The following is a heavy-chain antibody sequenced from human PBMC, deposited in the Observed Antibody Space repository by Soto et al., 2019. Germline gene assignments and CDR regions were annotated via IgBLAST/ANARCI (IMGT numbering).Heavy chain of an antibody. CDR2: IYYSGST. Sequence: QLQLQESGPGLVKPSETLSLTCTVSVGSISSSSYYWGWIRQPPGKGLEWIGSIYYSGSTYYNPSLKSRVTISVDTSKNQFSLKLSSVTAADTAVYCCARQAYSSGWYFDYWGQGTLVTVSS. CDR3: ARQAYSSGWYFDY. CDR1: VGSISSSSYY. V-gene: IGHV4-39*01. D-gene: IGHD6-19*01. J-gene: IGHJ4*02.